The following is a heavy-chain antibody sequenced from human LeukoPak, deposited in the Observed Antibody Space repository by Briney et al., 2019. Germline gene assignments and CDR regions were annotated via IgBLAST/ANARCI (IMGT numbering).Heavy chain of an antibody. CDR3: ARARCYYDSSGYYCPAFDI. V-gene: IGHV4-39*07. D-gene: IGHD3-22*01. CDR2: IYYSGST. Sequence: PSETLSLTCTVSGGSISSSSYYWGWIRQPPGKGLEWIGSIYYSGSTYYNPSLKSRVTISVDTSKNQFSLKLSSVTAADTAVYYCARARCYYDSSGYYCPAFDIWGQGTMVTVSS. CDR1: GGSISSSSYY. J-gene: IGHJ3*02.